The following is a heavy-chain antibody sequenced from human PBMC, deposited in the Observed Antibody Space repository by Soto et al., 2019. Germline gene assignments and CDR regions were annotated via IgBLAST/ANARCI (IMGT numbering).Heavy chain of an antibody. Sequence: ASVKGSCKVSGYTLTELSIHWVRQAPVKGLEWMGGFDPEDGETIYAQKFQGRVTMTEDTSTDTAYMELSSLRSEDTAVYYFATSSITIIVVVTQGSFDYWGQGALVTVSS. CDR3: ATSSITIIVVVTQGSFDY. D-gene: IGHD3-22*01. CDR1: GYTLTELS. CDR2: FDPEDGET. J-gene: IGHJ4*02. V-gene: IGHV1-24*01.